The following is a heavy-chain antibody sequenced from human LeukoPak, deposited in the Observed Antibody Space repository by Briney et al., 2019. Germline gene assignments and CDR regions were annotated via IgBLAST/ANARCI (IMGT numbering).Heavy chain of an antibody. J-gene: IGHJ5*02. D-gene: IGHD1-26*01. CDR3: ARRVSEVEPTLRSGENWFDP. CDR1: GGSIRSYH. CDR2: IYISGST. V-gene: IGHV4-4*07. Sequence: SETLSLTCTVSGGSIRSYHWNWIRQPAGKGLEWIGRIYISGSTIYNPSLKSRVTMSVDTSKKQFSLKLSSVTAADTAVYYCARRVSEVEPTLRSGENWFDPWGQGTLVTVSS.